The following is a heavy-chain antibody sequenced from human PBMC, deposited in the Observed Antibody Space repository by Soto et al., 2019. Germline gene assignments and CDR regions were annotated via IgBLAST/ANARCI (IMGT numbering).Heavy chain of an antibody. CDR2: ISDSGGTV. J-gene: IGHJ6*02. Sequence: PGGSLRLSCAASGFTFSSYEMNWVRQAPGQGLEWVSYISDSGGTVYYADSVKGRFTVSRDNAQNSVYLQMNSLRTEDTAVYYCARDLRHYDFWSGYSAYFYYGMDVWGPGTTVTVSS. CDR3: ARDLRHYDFWSGYSAYFYYGMDV. V-gene: IGHV3-48*03. D-gene: IGHD3-3*01. CDR1: GFTFSSYE.